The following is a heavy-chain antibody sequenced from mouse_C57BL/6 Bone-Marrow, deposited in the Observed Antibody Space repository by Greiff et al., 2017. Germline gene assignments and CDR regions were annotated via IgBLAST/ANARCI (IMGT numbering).Heavy chain of an antibody. V-gene: IGHV1-63*01. J-gene: IGHJ1*03. D-gene: IGHD3-3*01. CDR3: AREGKGSWYFDV. Sequence: QVQLQQSGAELVRPGTSVKMSCKASGYTFTNYWIGWAKQRPGHGLEWLGDIYPGGGYTTYNEKFKGKATLTADKSSSTAYMQFSSLTSEDSAIYYCAREGKGSWYFDVWGTGTTVTVSS. CDR2: IYPGGGYT. CDR1: GYTFTNYW.